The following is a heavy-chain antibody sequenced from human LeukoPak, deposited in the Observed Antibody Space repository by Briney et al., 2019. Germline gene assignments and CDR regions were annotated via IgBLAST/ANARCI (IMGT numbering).Heavy chain of an antibody. J-gene: IGHJ3*02. CDR3: VRHNAARPFDI. CDR2: VSDDGSTT. CDR1: GFTFSSFW. Sequence: QSGGSLRLSCAASGFTFSSFWMHWVRQAPGKGLVWVSRVSDDGSTTTYADSVKGRFTISRDNAKNTLYLQMNSLRPEDTAVYYCVRHNAARPFDIWGQGTMVIVSS. D-gene: IGHD1-1*01. V-gene: IGHV3-74*03.